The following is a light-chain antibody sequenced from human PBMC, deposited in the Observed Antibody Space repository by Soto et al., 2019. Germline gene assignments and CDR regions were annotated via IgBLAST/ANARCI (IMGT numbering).Light chain of an antibody. CDR2: GAS. V-gene: IGKV3-20*01. CDR1: QSVSRY. Sequence: EILLTQSPGTLSLSPGEISTLSCRASQSVSRYLAWYQQKPGQAPRLLIYGASNRATGIPDRFSGSGSGTDFTLTISRLEPEDFAVYYCQQYGSSGTFGQGTKVDIK. CDR3: QQYGSSGT. J-gene: IGKJ1*01.